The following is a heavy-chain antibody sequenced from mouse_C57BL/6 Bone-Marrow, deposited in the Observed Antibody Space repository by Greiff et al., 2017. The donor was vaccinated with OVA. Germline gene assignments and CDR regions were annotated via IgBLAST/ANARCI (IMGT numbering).Heavy chain of an antibody. CDR2: IHPSSGST. CDR3: ARSDDYDEAY. CDR1: GYTFTSYW. J-gene: IGHJ3*01. Sequence: VQLQQSGAELVKPGASVKLSCKASGYTFTSYWMHWVKQRPGQGLEWIGMIHPSSGSTNYNEKFKGKATLTVDKSSSTAYMQLSSLTSEDSAVYYCARSDDYDEAYWGQGTLVTVSA. V-gene: IGHV1-64*01. D-gene: IGHD2-4*01.